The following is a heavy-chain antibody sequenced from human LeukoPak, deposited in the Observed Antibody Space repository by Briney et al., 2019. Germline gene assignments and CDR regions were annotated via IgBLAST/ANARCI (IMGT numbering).Heavy chain of an antibody. CDR3: ARAYCSGGSFYPFDY. D-gene: IGHD2-15*01. Sequence: GGSLRLSCAASGFTFSSYSMNWVRQAPGKGLEWVSSISSSSSYIYYADSVKGRFTISRDNAKNSLYLQMNSLRAEDTAVYYCARAYCSGGSFYPFDYWGQGTLVTVSS. CDR1: GFTFSSYS. V-gene: IGHV3-21*01. CDR2: ISSSSSYI. J-gene: IGHJ4*02.